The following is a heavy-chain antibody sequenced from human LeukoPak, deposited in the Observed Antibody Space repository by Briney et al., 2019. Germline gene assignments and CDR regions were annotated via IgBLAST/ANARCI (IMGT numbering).Heavy chain of an antibody. Sequence: ASVKVSCKASGYTFTGYYMHWVRQAPGQGLEWMGWINPNSGGTNYAQKFQGRVTITADKSTSTAYMELSSLRSEDTAVYYCARAGGYCGRISCPYYFDYWGQGSLVAVSS. CDR2: INPNSGGT. CDR3: ARAGGYCGRISCPYYFDY. D-gene: IGHD2-15*01. V-gene: IGHV1-2*02. J-gene: IGHJ4*02. CDR1: GYTFTGYY.